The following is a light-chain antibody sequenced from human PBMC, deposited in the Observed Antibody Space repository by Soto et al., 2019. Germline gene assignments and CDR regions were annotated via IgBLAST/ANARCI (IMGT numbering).Light chain of an antibody. CDR3: HQRQYLPPIT. CDR1: LSVSVY. V-gene: IGKV3-11*01. CDR2: DAS. J-gene: IGKJ5*01. Sequence: TRFPSRPPFSPRERATLSCRTSLSVSVYLDWYQQKPGQAPRLLISDASNRATGIPARFSGSGSGTDFTLTISSLEPEDFAVYYCHQRQYLPPITFGQGRRLEIK.